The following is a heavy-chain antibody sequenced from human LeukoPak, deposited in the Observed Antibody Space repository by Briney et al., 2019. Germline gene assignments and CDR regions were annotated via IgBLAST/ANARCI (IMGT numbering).Heavy chain of an antibody. CDR3: ARESPPPMTTVTNNFDY. Sequence: SVKVSCKASGGTFSSYAISWVRQAPGQGLEWMGRIIPIFGTANYAQKFQGRVTITTDESTSTAYMELSSLRSEDTAVYYCARESPPPMTTVTNNFDYWGQGTLVTVSS. CDR2: IIPIFGTA. D-gene: IGHD4-17*01. CDR1: GGTFSSYA. V-gene: IGHV1-69*05. J-gene: IGHJ4*02.